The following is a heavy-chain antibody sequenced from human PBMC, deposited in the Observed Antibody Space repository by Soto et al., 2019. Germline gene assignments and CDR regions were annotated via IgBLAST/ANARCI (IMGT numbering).Heavy chain of an antibody. J-gene: IGHJ4*02. CDR1: GGSISSYY. Sequence: SETLSLTCTVSGGSISSYYWSWIRQPPGKGLEWIGYIYYSGSTNYNPSLKSRVTISVDTSKNQFSLKLSSVTAADTAVYYCARGRSGYSTFDYWGKGTLVTVSS. V-gene: IGHV4-59*01. CDR3: ARGRSGYSTFDY. D-gene: IGHD3-3*01. CDR2: IYYSGST.